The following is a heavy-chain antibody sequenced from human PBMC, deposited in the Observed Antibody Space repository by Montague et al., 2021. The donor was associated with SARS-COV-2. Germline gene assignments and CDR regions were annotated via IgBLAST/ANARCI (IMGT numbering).Heavy chain of an antibody. CDR3: ARQDAWAYCGDECYRGWFDS. CDR2: IFYNGST. CDR1: FGSISPYY. Sequence: SETLSLTCTVSFGSISPYYWSLIRQPPGKGLEWIGFIFYNGSTKYNPSLKRRVSISLDTSKNQFSLKLSSVTAADTAVYYCARQDAWAYCGDECYRGWFDSSG. V-gene: IGHV4-59*01. J-gene: IGHJ5*01. D-gene: IGHD2-21*01.